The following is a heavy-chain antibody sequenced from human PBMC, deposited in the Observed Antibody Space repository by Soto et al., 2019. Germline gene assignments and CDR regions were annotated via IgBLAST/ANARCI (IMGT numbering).Heavy chain of an antibody. CDR3: ARVWGAAAGANWFDP. D-gene: IGHD6-13*01. J-gene: IGHJ5*02. Sequence: XTLSLASTVSGGSVSSYECSWIRQPPGTGLEWIGYIYYSGSTNYNPSIKSRVTISVDTSKKQFSLKLSSVTAADTAVYYCARVWGAAAGANWFDPWGQGTLGTVSS. CDR1: GGSVSSYE. CDR2: IYYSGST. V-gene: IGHV4-59*02.